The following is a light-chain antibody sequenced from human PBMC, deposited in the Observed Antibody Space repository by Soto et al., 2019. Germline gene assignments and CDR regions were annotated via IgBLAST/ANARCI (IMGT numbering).Light chain of an antibody. CDR2: GAS. CDR3: QQYGSSLYT. Sequence: EIVLTQSPGTLSLSPGDRATLSCRASQRVSSNYVAWYQQRPGQAPSLLIYGASIRASGISDRFSGSGSGTDVTLTISRLAPEDFAVYYCQQYGSSLYTFGQGTKLEIK. V-gene: IGKV3-20*01. CDR1: QRVSSNY. J-gene: IGKJ2*01.